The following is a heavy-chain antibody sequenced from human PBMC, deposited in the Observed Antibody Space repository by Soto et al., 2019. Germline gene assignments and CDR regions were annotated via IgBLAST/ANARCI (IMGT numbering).Heavy chain of an antibody. J-gene: IGHJ5*02. CDR1: GFTFSGSE. V-gene: IGHV3-30*14. CDR3: ARASYFSEKTAYYAKSFKWFDP. CDR2: ISYDGDNK. D-gene: IGHD3-9*01. Sequence: QVQLLESGGGVVRSGRSLRLSCAASGFTFSGSEMHWVRQAPGKGLEWVAFISYDGDNKYYADSVKGRFTVSRDNSRNTLHLQMASLRPEDTAVYYCARASYFSEKTAYYAKSFKWFDPWGQGTLLTVSS.